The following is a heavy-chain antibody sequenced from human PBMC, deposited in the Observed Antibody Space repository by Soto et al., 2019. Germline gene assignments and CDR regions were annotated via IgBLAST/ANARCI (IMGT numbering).Heavy chain of an antibody. CDR2: ISAYNGNT. D-gene: IGHD3-3*01. V-gene: IGHV1-18*01. CDR1: GYTFTSYG. CDR3: ARVGISIFGVVTLDAFDL. J-gene: IGHJ3*01. Sequence: ASVKVSCKASGYTFTSYGISWVRQAPGQGLEWMGWISAYNGNTNYAQKLQGRVTMTTDTSTSTAYMELRSLRSDDTAVYYCARVGISIFGVVTLDAFDLWGQGTMVTVS.